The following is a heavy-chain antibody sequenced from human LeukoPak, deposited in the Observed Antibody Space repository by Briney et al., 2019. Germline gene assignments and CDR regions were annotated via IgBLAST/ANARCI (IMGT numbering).Heavy chain of an antibody. D-gene: IGHD2-2*01. CDR2: IYYSGST. CDR1: GGSISNSNYY. CDR3: ARIPTNAVPAAHNGFDI. Sequence: SETLSLTCTVSGGSISNSNYYWGWIRQPPGKGLESIGNIYYSGSTYYNPSLRSRVTISVDTSKNQFSLELSSVTAADMAVYYCARIPTNAVPAAHNGFDIWGQGTMLTVSS. V-gene: IGHV4-39*01. J-gene: IGHJ3*02.